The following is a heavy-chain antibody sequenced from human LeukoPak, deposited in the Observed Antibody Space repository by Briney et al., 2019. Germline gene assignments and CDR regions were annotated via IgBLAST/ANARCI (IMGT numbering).Heavy chain of an antibody. J-gene: IGHJ5*02. Sequence: GGSLRLSCAASGFTVSSNYMSWVRQAPGKGLEWVANIKQDGSEKYYVDSVKGRFTISRDNAKNSLYLQMNSLRAEDTAVYYCARDRAAAGTRWFDPWGQGTLVTVSS. CDR2: IKQDGSEK. V-gene: IGHV3-7*01. CDR1: GFTVSSNY. CDR3: ARDRAAAGTRWFDP. D-gene: IGHD6-13*01.